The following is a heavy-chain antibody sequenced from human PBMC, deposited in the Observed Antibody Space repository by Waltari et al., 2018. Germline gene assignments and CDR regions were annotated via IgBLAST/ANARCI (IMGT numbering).Heavy chain of an antibody. CDR1: ECTFSSYA. CDR3: ARDYCDRTNCHGMDV. J-gene: IGHJ6*02. V-gene: IGHV3-30*04. CDR2: ISYNARNI. D-gene: IGHD3-22*01. Sequence: QVQLVETGGGVDQPGRSLRRSCADPECTFSSYAMHWVRPAPGKGLEWVAVISYNARNIYYVDSVKGRFTISRDNSKKTLFLQMNSLRAEDTAVYYCARDYCDRTNCHGMDVWGQGTAVTVSS.